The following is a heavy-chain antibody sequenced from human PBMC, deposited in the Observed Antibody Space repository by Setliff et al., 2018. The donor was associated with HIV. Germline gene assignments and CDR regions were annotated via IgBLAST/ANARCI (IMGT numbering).Heavy chain of an antibody. V-gene: IGHV4-59*11. Sequence: PSETLSLTCTVSGGSISSHYWSWIRQAPGEGLEWIGSIYYSGSTTNYNPSLKSRVTISVDTSKNQFSLKLSSVTAADTAVSYCARTPYSSSSAVWGQGTTVTVSS. CDR3: ARTPYSSSSAV. J-gene: IGHJ6*02. D-gene: IGHD2-2*01. CDR1: GGSISSHY. CDR2: IYYSGSTT.